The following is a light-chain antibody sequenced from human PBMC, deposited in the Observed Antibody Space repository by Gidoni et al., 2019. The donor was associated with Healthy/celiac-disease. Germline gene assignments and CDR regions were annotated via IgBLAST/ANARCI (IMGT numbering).Light chain of an antibody. V-gene: IGLV2-11*01. CDR1: SSYVGGYNY. CDR2: DVS. CDR3: CSYAGGYTWDVV. J-gene: IGLJ2*01. Sequence: QSALTQPRSVSGSPGQSDTISCTGTSSYVGGYNYGSWYQQHPGKAPKLMIYDVSKRPSGVPDRFSGSKSGSAASLTISGLQAEVEADYYCCSYAGGYTWDVVFGGGTKLTVL.